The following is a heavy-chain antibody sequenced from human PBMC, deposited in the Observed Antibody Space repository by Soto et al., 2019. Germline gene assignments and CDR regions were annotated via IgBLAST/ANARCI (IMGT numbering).Heavy chain of an antibody. V-gene: IGHV3-21*01. CDR3: ARSDYDYIWGSYRPRTLFDY. J-gene: IGHJ4*02. Sequence: GGSLRLSCAASGFTFSSYSMNWVRQAPGKGLEWVSSISSSSSYIYYADSVKGRFTISRDNAKNSLYLQMNSLRAEDTAVYYCARSDYDYIWGSYRPRTLFDYWGQGTLVTVSS. D-gene: IGHD3-16*02. CDR2: ISSSSSYI. CDR1: GFTFSSYS.